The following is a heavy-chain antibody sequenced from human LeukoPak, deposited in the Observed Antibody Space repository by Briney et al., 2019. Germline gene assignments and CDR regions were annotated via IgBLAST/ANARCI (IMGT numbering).Heavy chain of an antibody. Sequence: ASVKVSCKASGYTFTSYGISWVRQAPGQGLEWMGWISAYNGNTNYAQKLQGRVTITRNTSISTAYMELSSLRSEDTAVYYCARAVDTAMTDYWGQGTLVTVSS. CDR1: GYTFTSYG. V-gene: IGHV1-18*01. CDR2: ISAYNGNT. J-gene: IGHJ4*02. CDR3: ARAVDTAMTDY. D-gene: IGHD5-18*01.